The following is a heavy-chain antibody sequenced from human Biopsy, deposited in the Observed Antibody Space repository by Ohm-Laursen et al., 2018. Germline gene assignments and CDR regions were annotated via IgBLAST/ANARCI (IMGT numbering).Heavy chain of an antibody. D-gene: IGHD3-22*01. CDR1: GGTSNSFA. V-gene: IGHV1-69*04. Sequence: SVKVSCKASGGTSNSFAISWVRQAPGQGLEWMGRIIPMVGTVNYVHKFQGRVTITADKYRRTAYMEVSSLRSEDTAVYYCARDGYDTGGYYYVDWGQGTLVTVSS. CDR2: IIPMVGTV. CDR3: ARDGYDTGGYYYVD. J-gene: IGHJ4*02.